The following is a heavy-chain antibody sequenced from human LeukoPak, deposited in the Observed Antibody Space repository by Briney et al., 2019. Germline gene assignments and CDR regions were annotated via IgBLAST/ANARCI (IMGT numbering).Heavy chain of an antibody. CDR1: GLTFSSHA. J-gene: IGHJ4*02. CDR3: AKDVWCSTTNCYAAFDY. Sequence: PGGSLRLSCAASGLTFSSHAMSWVRQAPGKGLEWVSHIGGSGDTADNADSVKGRFTISRDNSQNTLYLQMNSLRADDTAVYYCAKDVWCSTTNCYAAFDYWGQGILVTVSS. CDR2: IGGSGDTA. D-gene: IGHD2-2*01. V-gene: IGHV3-23*01.